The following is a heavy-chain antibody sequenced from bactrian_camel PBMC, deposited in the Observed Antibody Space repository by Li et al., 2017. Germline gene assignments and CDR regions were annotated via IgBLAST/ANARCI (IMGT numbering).Heavy chain of an antibody. CDR1: PYTYKRGC. J-gene: IGHJ4*01. D-gene: IGHD2*01. CDR2: IDHADGST. V-gene: IGHV3S1*01. Sequence: HVQLVESGGGSVQAGGSLRLSCAVYPYTYKRGCQGWYRQASGKEREGLAAIDHADGSTNYADSVKGRFTITQDAAKTTLYLQMNALQPEDAAMYYCAIKFSPRNCDFRGFTSFGPGTQVTVS.